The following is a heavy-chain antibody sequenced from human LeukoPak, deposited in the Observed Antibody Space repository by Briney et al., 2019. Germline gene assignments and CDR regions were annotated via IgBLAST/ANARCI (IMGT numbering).Heavy chain of an antibody. J-gene: IGHJ3*02. CDR3: AKDRYDFWSGYGGPDAFDI. CDR2: ISGSGGST. D-gene: IGHD3-3*01. Sequence: PGGSLRLSCAASGFTFSSYAMSWVRQAPGKGLEWVSAISGSGGSTYYADSVKGRFTISRDNSKNTLYLQMNSLRAEDTAVYYCAKDRYDFWSGYGGPDAFDIWGQGTMATVSS. V-gene: IGHV3-23*01. CDR1: GFTFSSYA.